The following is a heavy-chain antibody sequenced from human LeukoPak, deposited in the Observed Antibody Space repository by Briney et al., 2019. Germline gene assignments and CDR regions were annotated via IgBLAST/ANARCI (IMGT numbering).Heavy chain of an antibody. Sequence: GGSLRLSCAASGFTFSSYSMNWVRQAPGKGLEWVSSISSSSSYIYYADSVKGRFTISRDNAKNSLYLQMNSLRAEDTALYYCAKAPTRRYDILTGGPDYWGQGTLVTVSS. D-gene: IGHD3-9*01. CDR1: GFTFSSYS. V-gene: IGHV3-21*04. J-gene: IGHJ4*02. CDR3: AKAPTRRYDILTGGPDY. CDR2: ISSSSSYI.